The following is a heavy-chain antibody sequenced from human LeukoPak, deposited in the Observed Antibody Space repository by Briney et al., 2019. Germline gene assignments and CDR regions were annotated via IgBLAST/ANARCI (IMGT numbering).Heavy chain of an antibody. CDR3: ACGYIYGSTYYYMDV. J-gene: IGHJ6*03. D-gene: IGHD5-18*01. CDR1: GYSISSAHY. CDR2: MYHSGST. Sequence: SETLSLTCTVSGYSISSAHYWGWIRQPPGKGLEWIGSMYHSGSTYYNPPLKSRATISKDTSKNQFSLKLRSVTAADTAVYYCACGYIYGSTYYYMDVWGKGSTVTISS. V-gene: IGHV4-38-2*02.